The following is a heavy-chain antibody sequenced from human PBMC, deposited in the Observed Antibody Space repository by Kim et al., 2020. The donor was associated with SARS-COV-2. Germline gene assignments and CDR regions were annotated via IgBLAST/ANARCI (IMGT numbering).Heavy chain of an antibody. CDR1: GVSISNDGHS. D-gene: IGHD3-16*01. CDR2: VAYTGST. Sequence: SQTLSLTCPVPGVSISNDGHSWNWIRQYPGKGLEWIGNVAYTGSTTYNPSLKSRLTMSVDPSKNQFFLKLNSLTAADTAVFFCARGDNDAYSGEHFQHWG. CDR3: ARGDNDAYSGEHFQH. J-gene: IGHJ1*01. V-gene: IGHV4-31*03.